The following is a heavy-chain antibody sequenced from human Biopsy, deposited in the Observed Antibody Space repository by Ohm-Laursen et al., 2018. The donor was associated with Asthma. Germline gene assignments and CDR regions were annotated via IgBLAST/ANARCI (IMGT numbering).Heavy chain of an antibody. CDR3: ARGGLHYYEYYGMDV. Sequence: SLRLSCAASGFTFDNYTMHWVRQAPGKGLEWVTIISYDGRNTYYADSVEGRFTISRDNSKNTLFLQMSSLRPEDTAVYYCARGGLHYYEYYGMDVWGQGTAVTVSS. CDR2: ISYDGRNT. V-gene: IGHV3-30*04. CDR1: GFTFDNYT. D-gene: IGHD2-21*02. J-gene: IGHJ6*02.